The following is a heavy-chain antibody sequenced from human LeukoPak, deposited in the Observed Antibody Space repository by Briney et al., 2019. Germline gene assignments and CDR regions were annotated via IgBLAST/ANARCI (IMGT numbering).Heavy chain of an antibody. CDR1: GFTFSSYA. CDR3: ARGRGGNLFDY. J-gene: IGHJ4*02. Sequence: GGSLLLSCAASGFTFSSYAMSWVRQAPGKGLGWVSAISGSGGSTYYAHSVKGRFTISRDNSKNTLYLQMNSLRAEDTAVYYCARGRGGNLFDYWGQGTLVTVSS. D-gene: IGHD3-10*01. CDR2: ISGSGGST. V-gene: IGHV3-23*01.